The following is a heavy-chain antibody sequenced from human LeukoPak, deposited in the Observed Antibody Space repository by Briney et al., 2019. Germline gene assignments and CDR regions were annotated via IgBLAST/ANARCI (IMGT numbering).Heavy chain of an antibody. J-gene: IGHJ2*01. V-gene: IGHV4-39*01. CDR1: GGSISSSSYY. Sequence: SETLSLTCTVSGGSISSSSYYWGWIRQPPGKGLEWIGSIYYSGSTYYNPSLKSRVTISVDTSKNQFSLKLSSVTAADTAVYYCARPRYSGSYYPRYFDLWGRGTLVTVSS. CDR2: IYYSGST. CDR3: ARPRYSGSYYPRYFDL. D-gene: IGHD1-26*01.